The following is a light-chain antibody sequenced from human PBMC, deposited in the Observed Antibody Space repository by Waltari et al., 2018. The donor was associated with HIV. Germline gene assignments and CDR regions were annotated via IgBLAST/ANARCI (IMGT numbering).Light chain of an antibody. CDR1: NSDIGSYDL. V-gene: IGLV2-14*01. J-gene: IGLJ3*02. Sequence: QSALTQPASVSGSRGQSITISCTGTNSDIGSYDLVSWYQQHPAYAPKLIIYEVRYRPSGVSDRFSGSKSIDAASLTISGLQADDEADYYCCSYTSAATWVFGGGTKVTVL. CDR3: CSYTSAATWV. CDR2: EVR.